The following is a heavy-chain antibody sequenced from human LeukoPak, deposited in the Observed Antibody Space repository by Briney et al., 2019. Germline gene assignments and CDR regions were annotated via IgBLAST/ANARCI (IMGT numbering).Heavy chain of an antibody. J-gene: IGHJ4*02. CDR2: IIPILGIA. V-gene: IGHV1-69*04. Sequence: SVKVSCKASGGTFSSYAISWVRQAPGQGLEWMGRIIPILGIANYAQKFQGRVTITADKSTSTAYMELSSLRSEDTAVYYCARAVLLGGGHFDYWGQGTLVTVSS. CDR3: ARAVLLGGGHFDY. CDR1: GGTFSSYA. D-gene: IGHD3-10*01.